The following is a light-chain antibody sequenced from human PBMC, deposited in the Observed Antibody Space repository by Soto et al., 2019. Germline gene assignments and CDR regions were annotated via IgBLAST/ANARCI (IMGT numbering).Light chain of an antibody. J-gene: IGLJ1*01. CDR2: DVY. Sequence: QSVLTQPHSVSGSPGQSVAISCTGTNSDVGAYNYVSWYQHHPGNAPKLIIHDVYKRPSGVPDRFSASKSGNTASLTISGLQIEDEADYYCSSYTTSSTLYVFGPGTKLTVL. V-gene: IGLV2-11*01. CDR1: NSDVGAYNY. CDR3: SSYTTSSTLYV.